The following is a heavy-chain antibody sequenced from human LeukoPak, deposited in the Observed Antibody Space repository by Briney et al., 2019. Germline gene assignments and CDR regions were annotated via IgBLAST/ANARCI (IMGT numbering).Heavy chain of an antibody. J-gene: IGHJ5*02. CDR2: IHTSGDT. CDR3: IVFGDSNH. V-gene: IGHV3-53*01. Sequence: GGSLRLSCAASGLTGSHNYVSWVRQAPGKGLEWVSAIHTSGDTCYADSVKGRFTICRDTSKNTLYLQINSLRVEDTAVYYCIVFGDSNHWSQGTLVTVSS. CDR1: GLTGSHNY. D-gene: IGHD4-17*01.